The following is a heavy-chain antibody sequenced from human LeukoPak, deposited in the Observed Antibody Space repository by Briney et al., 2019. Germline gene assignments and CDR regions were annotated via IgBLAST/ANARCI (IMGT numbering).Heavy chain of an antibody. J-gene: IGHJ4*02. CDR2: IYHSGST. V-gene: IGHV4-39*07. CDR1: GGSISSSSYY. CDR3: ARGAMIVVVIDFDY. Sequence: PSETESLTCTVSGGSISSSSYYWGWIRQPPGKGLEWIGSIYHSGSTYYNPSLKSRVTISVDTSKNQFSLKLSSVTAADTAVYYCARGAMIVVVIDFDYWGQGTLVTVSS. D-gene: IGHD3-22*01.